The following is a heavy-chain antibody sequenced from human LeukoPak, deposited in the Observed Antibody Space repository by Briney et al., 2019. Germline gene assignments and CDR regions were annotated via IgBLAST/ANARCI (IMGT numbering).Heavy chain of an antibody. D-gene: IGHD7-27*01. CDR1: RYIFTSYW. CDR2: IYPGDSDT. Sequence: GESLKISCQASRYIFTSYWIAWVRQMPGKGLDYMGIIYPGDSDTRYSPSFQGQVTFSADKSISTAYLQWSSLKASDTAIYYCARLLTGDQGYNWFDSWGQGTLVTVSS. J-gene: IGHJ5*01. V-gene: IGHV5-51*01. CDR3: ARLLTGDQGYNWFDS.